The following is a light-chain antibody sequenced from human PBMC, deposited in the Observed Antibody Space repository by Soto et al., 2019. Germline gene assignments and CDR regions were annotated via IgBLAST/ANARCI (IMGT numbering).Light chain of an antibody. CDR3: QQYGTSPPWT. Sequence: EIVLTQSPGTVSLSPGERATLSCRASQSVTSGYLAWYQQKPGQAPRLLIYGASSRATGIPDRFSGSGSGTEFTLTISRLEPVDFAVYYCQQYGTSPPWTFGQGTKVEIK. CDR2: GAS. J-gene: IGKJ1*01. V-gene: IGKV3-20*01. CDR1: QSVTSGY.